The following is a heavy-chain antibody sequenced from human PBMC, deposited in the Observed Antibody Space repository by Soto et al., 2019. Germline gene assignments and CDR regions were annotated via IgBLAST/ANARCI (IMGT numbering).Heavy chain of an antibody. V-gene: IGHV5-51*01. CDR3: AHRPVDGSGSPYPPYFDY. Sequence: LGESLKISCKASGYSLNTYWIGWVRQMPGKGLEWMGIIYPGDSDTRYSPSFQGQVTISADKSLSIAYLHWSSLKASDTAMYYCAHRPVDGSGSPYPPYFDYWGQGTLVTVSS. J-gene: IGHJ4*02. CDR2: IYPGDSDT. D-gene: IGHD3-10*01. CDR1: GYSLNTYW.